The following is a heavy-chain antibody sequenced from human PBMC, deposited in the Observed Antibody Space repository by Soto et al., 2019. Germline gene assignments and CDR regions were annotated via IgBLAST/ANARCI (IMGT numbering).Heavy chain of an antibody. CDR2: INHSGST. V-gene: IGHV4-34*01. CDR1: GGSFSGYY. J-gene: IGHJ4*02. Sequence: SETLSLTCAVYGGSFSGYYWSWIRQPPGKGLEWIGEINHSGSTNYNPSLKSRVTISVDTSKNQFSLKLSSVTAADTAVYYCARVGGYSSGWYSTPGGFVRYYFDYWGQGTLVTVSS. CDR3: ARVGGYSSGWYSTPGGFVRYYFDY. D-gene: IGHD6-19*01.